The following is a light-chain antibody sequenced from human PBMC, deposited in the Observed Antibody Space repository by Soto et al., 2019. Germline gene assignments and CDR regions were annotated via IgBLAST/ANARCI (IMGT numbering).Light chain of an antibody. J-gene: IGKJ1*01. CDR1: QSLSSN. Sequence: EIVLTQSPGTLSLSPGERAALSCRASQSLSSNYLAWYQQKPGQAPRLLIHGASTRAPGFPARFSGSGSGTDFTLTISSLQSEDFAVYYCQQYNNWPWTFGQGTKVDIK. V-gene: IGKV3-15*01. CDR2: GAS. CDR3: QQYNNWPWT.